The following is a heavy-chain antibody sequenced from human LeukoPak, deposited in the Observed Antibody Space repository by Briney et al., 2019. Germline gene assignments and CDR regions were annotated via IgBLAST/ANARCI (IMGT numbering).Heavy chain of an antibody. Sequence: ASVKVSCKASGYTFTSYGISWVRQAPGQGLEWMGWISAYNGNTNYAQKLQGRVTMTTDTSTSTAYMELRSLRSDDTAVYYCARATAYCSSTSCPGWFDPWGQGTLVTVSS. V-gene: IGHV1-18*01. J-gene: IGHJ5*02. CDR3: ARATAYCSSTSCPGWFDP. CDR1: GYTFTSYG. CDR2: ISAYNGNT. D-gene: IGHD2-2*01.